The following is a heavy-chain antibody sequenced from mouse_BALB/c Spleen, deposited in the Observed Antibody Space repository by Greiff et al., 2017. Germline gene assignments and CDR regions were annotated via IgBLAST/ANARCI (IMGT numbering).Heavy chain of an antibody. CDR2: ISSGGSYT. CDR3: ARGDYGNYGFAY. V-gene: IGHV5-9-4*01. D-gene: IGHD2-1*01. Sequence: EVKVVESGGGLVKPGGSLKLSCAASGFAFSSYDMSWVRQTPEKRLEWVAEISSGGSYTYYPDTVTGRFTISRDNAKNTLYLEMSSLRSEDTAMYYCARGDYGNYGFAYWGQGTLVTVSA. CDR1: GFAFSSYD. J-gene: IGHJ3*01.